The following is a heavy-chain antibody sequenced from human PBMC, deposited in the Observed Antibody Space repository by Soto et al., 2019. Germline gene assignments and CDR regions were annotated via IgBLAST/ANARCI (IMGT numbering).Heavy chain of an antibody. CDR1: GFTFSSYA. D-gene: IGHD3-22*01. CDR3: AKDPRRSDDISAYYYGRPHQDYYFDY. CDR2: ISGSGGST. J-gene: IGHJ4*02. Sequence: GGSLRLSCAASGFTFSSYAMSWVRQAPGKGLEWVSAISGSGGSTYYADSVKGRSTISRDNSKNTLYLQMNGLRAEDTAVYYCAKDPRRSDDISAYYYGRPHQDYYFDYWGQGTLVTVSS. V-gene: IGHV3-23*01.